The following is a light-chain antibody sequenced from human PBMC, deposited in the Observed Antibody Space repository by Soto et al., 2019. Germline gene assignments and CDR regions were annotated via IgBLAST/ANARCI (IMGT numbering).Light chain of an antibody. J-gene: IGLJ2*01. Sequence: QSLLTQPPSASGSPGQSVTISCTGTSSDVGDYNYVSWYQRHPGKAPKLMIYEVSKRPSGVPDRFSGSKSGNTASLTVSGLQAEDEADYYCTSYAGSNNFVFGGGTKLTVL. CDR1: SSDVGDYNY. V-gene: IGLV2-8*01. CDR3: TSYAGSNNFV. CDR2: EVS.